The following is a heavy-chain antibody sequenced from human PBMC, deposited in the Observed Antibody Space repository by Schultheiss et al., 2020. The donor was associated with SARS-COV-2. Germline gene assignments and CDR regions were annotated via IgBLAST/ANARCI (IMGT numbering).Heavy chain of an antibody. Sequence: GESLKISCAASGFTFSSYAMSWVRQAPGKGLEWVSAISGSGGSTYYADSVKGRFTISRDNSKNTLYLQMNSLRAEDTAVYYCARDWTLGYCTNGVCYQGGGFDYWGQGTLVTVSS. CDR3: ARDWTLGYCTNGVCYQGGGFDY. CDR2: ISGSGGST. J-gene: IGHJ4*02. D-gene: IGHD2-8*01. V-gene: IGHV3-23*01. CDR1: GFTFSSYA.